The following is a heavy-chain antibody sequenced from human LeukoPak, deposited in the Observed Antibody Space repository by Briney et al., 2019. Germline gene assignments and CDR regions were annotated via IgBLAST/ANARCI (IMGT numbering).Heavy chain of an antibody. CDR3: ARAHYSGSYSYYNRAFDY. Sequence: SETLSLTCTVSGGSIYSYYWGWIRQPPGKGLEWIGYIYYRGTINYSPSLKSRVALSMDTSNNQFSLNLSSVTAADTAVYYCARAHYSGSYSYYNRAFDYSGQGILVPVSS. CDR1: GGSIYSYY. J-gene: IGHJ4*02. D-gene: IGHD3-10*01. CDR2: IYYRGTI. V-gene: IGHV4-59*01.